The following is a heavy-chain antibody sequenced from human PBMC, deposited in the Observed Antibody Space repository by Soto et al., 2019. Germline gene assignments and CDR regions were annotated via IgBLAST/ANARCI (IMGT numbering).Heavy chain of an antibody. CDR2: ISPTGEQR. D-gene: IGHD3-10*01. J-gene: IGHJ6*02. CDR3: AKRYGSGSYRDFNSFYGMDI. CDR1: RFTFRNYG. Sequence: GGSLRLSCAASRFTFRNYGMSWVRQGPGKGLEWVSGISPTGEQRFYVDSVKGRFFISRDNSQNTLSLEMSNLRADDTAVYYCAKRYGSGSYRDFNSFYGMDIWGQGTSVTVSS. V-gene: IGHV3-23*01.